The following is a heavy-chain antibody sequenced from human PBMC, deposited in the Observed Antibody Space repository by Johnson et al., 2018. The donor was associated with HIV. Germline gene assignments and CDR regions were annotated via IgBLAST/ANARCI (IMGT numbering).Heavy chain of an antibody. V-gene: IGHV3-66*01. J-gene: IGHJ3*02. CDR2: IYSGGTT. CDR1: GFTFSNYA. CDR3: AREMGWEDAFDI. D-gene: IGHD6-19*01. Sequence: VQLVESGGGVVQPGRSLRLSCAVFGFTFSNYAMHWVRQAPGKGLEWVSVIYSGGTTYYAGSVKGRFTISRDNSKNTLYLQMNSLRAEDTAVYYCAREMGWEDAFDIWGQGTMVTVSS.